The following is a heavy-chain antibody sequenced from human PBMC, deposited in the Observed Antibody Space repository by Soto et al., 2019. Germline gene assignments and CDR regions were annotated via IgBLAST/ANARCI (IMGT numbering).Heavy chain of an antibody. CDR1: GGSISSYY. Sequence: SETLSLTCTVSGGSISSYYWSWIRQPAGKGLEWIGRIYTSGGTNYNPSLKSRVTMSVDTSKKYFFLKLNSVTAADTAVYYCARGAAAGVDYGMDIWGRGNTVTVSS. CDR2: IYTSGGT. J-gene: IGHJ6*02. D-gene: IGHD6-13*01. CDR3: ARGAAAGVDYGMDI. V-gene: IGHV4-4*07.